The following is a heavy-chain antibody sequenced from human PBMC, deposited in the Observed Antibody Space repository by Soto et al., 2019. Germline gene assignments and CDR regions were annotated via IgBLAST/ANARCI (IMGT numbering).Heavy chain of an antibody. CDR3: ARRRVRESSGENFDS. CDR2: LYWDDDK. CDR1: GFSLNTNAVG. J-gene: IGHJ4*02. V-gene: IGHV2-5*02. Sequence: QITLKESGPTLVKPTQTLTLTCTFSGFSLNTNAVGVPWIRQPPGKALEWLALLYWDDDKRYSPSLKSRLTITTETYRNQVSLTMTNMDPGDTATFYCARRRVRESSGENFDSWGQGTPVTVSS. D-gene: IGHD6-19*01.